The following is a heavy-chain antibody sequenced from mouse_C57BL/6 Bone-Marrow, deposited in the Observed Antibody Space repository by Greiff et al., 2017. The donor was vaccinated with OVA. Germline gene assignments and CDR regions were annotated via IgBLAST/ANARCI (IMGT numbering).Heavy chain of an antibody. Sequence: VQLQQSGTVLARPGASVKMSCKTSGYTFTSYWMHWVKQRPGQGLEWIGAIYPGNSDTSYNQKFKGKAKLTAVTSASTAYMELSSLTNEDSAVYYCTTDSNYDYAMDYWGQGTSVTVSA. J-gene: IGHJ4*01. V-gene: IGHV1-5*01. CDR3: TTDSNYDYAMDY. D-gene: IGHD2-5*01. CDR1: GYTFTSYW. CDR2: IYPGNSDT.